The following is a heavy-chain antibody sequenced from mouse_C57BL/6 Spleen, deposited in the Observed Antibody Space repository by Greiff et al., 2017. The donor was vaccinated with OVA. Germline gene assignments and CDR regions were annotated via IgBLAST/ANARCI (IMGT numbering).Heavy chain of an antibody. CDR2: IWSGGST. J-gene: IGHJ2*01. V-gene: IGHV2-2*01. CDR3: ARSPTTVVAHFDY. CDR1: GFSLTSYG. Sequence: VKLVESGPGLVQPSQSLSITCTVSGFSLTSYGVHWVRQSPGKGLEWLGVIWSGGSTDYNAAFISRLSISKDYSKSQLFFKMNIPQSDDSAIYYCARSPTTVVAHFDYWGQGTTLTVSS. D-gene: IGHD1-1*01.